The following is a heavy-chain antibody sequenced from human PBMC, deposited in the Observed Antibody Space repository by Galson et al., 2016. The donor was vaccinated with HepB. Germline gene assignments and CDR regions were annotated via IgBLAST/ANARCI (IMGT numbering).Heavy chain of an antibody. CDR3: ARDFGYCSSTSCYKGGLFYYYGMDV. Sequence: SLRLSCAASGFTFSTYNMNWVRQAPGKGLEWVSSISNSNGYIYYTDSVKGRFTISRDNAKNSLYLQMNSLRAEDTAVYYCARDFGYCSSTSCYKGGLFYYYGMDVWGQGTTVTVSS. CDR1: GFTFSTYN. V-gene: IGHV3-21*01. D-gene: IGHD2-2*02. J-gene: IGHJ6*02. CDR2: ISNSNGYI.